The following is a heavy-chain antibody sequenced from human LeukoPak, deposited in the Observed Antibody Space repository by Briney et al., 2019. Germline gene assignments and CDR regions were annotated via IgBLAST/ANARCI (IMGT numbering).Heavy chain of an antibody. D-gene: IGHD4-17*01. CDR3: ARGKGYGDYEFDY. J-gene: IGHJ4*02. CDR2: INHRGST. CDR1: GGSFSGYY. Sequence: SETLSLTCAVYGGSFSGYYWSWIRQPPGKGLEWIGEINHRGSTNYNPSLKSRVTISVDTSKNQFSLKLSSVTAADTAVYYCARGKGYGDYEFDYWGQGTLVTVSS. V-gene: IGHV4-34*01.